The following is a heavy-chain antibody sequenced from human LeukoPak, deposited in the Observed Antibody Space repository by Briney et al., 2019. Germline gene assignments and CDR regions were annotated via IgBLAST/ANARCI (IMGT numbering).Heavy chain of an antibody. CDR1: GFTFSSYS. J-gene: IGHJ5*02. CDR3: ARDQNTAMVTSWFDP. CDR2: ISSSSSTI. Sequence: PGGSLRLSCAASGFTFSSYSMNWVRQAPGKGLEWVSYISSSSSTIYYADSVKGRFTISRDNAKNSLYLQMNSLRAEDMAVYYCARDQNTAMVTSWFDPWGQGTLVTVSS. D-gene: IGHD5-18*01. V-gene: IGHV3-48*01.